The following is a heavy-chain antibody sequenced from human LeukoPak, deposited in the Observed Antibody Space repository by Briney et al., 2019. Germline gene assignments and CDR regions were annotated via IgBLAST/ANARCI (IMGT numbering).Heavy chain of an antibody. Sequence: ASVKVSCKASGGTFSSYAISWVRQAPAQGLEGRGRIIPILGIANYAQKFQGRVTITADKSTSTAYMELSSLRSEDTAVYYCAIYGSGSRGFGYWGQGTLVTVSS. CDR2: IIPILGIA. CDR3: AIYGSGSRGFGY. CDR1: GGTFSSYA. J-gene: IGHJ4*02. V-gene: IGHV1-69*04. D-gene: IGHD3-10*01.